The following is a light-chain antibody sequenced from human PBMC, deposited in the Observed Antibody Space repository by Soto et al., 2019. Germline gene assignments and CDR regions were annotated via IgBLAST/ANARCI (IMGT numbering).Light chain of an antibody. Sequence: EIVMTQFPDSLCVSPGESATLSCRASQSVGTTLAWYQQKPGQAPRLLIYGASTRASGCPPRFRGSGSGTDFTLNRNDLLSEDSAVYFCQHYKEYVPFGGGTKV. CDR1: QSVGTT. V-gene: IGKV3D-15*01. CDR2: GAS. J-gene: IGKJ4*02. CDR3: QHYKEYVP.